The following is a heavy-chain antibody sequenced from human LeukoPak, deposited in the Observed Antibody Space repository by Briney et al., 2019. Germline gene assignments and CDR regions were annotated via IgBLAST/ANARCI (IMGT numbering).Heavy chain of an antibody. CDR2: ISSYNGNT. D-gene: IGHD4-17*01. J-gene: IGHJ4*02. V-gene: IGHV1-18*01. CDR1: GYTFTSYG. CDR3: ARSRLVRRVYGDDLVDY. Sequence: ASVKVSCKASGYTFTSYGISWVRQAPGQGLEWMGWISSYNGNTNYAQKLQGRATMPPDTSTSTAYMELRMLRSDDTAVYYCARSRLVRRVYGDDLVDYWGQGTLVTVSS.